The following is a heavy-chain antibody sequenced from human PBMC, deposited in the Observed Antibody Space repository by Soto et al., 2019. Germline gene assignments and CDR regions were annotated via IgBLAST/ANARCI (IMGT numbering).Heavy chain of an antibody. CDR2: IYHSGTS. CDR1: GNSISTTNW. CDR3: ARDVGYHYDGSPSGQFDF. Sequence: QVELQESGPGLVKPSGTLSLTCAVFGNSISTTNWWSWVRQSPGKGLEWIGEIYHSGTSNYNPSLKSRVTISLDKSKNQFSLKLSSVTAADTAVYNCARDVGYHYDGSPSGQFDFWGQGTLVIVSS. D-gene: IGHD3-22*01. V-gene: IGHV4-4*02. J-gene: IGHJ4*02.